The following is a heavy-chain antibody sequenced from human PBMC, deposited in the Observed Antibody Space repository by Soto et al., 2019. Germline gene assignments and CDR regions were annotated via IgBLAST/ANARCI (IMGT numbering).Heavy chain of an antibody. CDR2: ISYDGSTE. D-gene: IGHD2-21*01. CDR1: GFIFRSYG. J-gene: IGHJ4*02. V-gene: IGHV3-30*18. CDR3: AKNFSPLSPDSYFDY. Sequence: QVQLVESGGGVVQPGRSLRLSCAASGFIFRSYGMYWIRQAPGKGLEWVAIISYDGSTEYYADSVKGRFTISRDNSKNTLSLQMNTLTTEDTAVYLCAKNFSPLSPDSYFDYWGQGALVTVSS.